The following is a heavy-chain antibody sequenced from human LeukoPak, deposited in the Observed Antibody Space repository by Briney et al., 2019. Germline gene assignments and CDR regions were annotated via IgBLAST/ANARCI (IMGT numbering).Heavy chain of an antibody. Sequence: GSLRLSCAASGFTFSSYGMHWVRQAPGKGLEWVAVIWYDGSNKYYADSVKGRFTFSRDNSKNTLYLQMNSLRAEDTAVYYCARDGAYYYDSSGYYYKFFDYWGQGTLVTVSS. CDR3: ARDGAYYYDSSGYYYKFFDY. D-gene: IGHD3-22*01. V-gene: IGHV3-33*01. CDR1: GFTFSSYG. CDR2: IWYDGSNK. J-gene: IGHJ4*02.